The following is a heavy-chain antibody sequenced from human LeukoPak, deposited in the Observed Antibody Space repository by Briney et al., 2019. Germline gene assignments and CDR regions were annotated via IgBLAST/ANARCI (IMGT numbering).Heavy chain of an antibody. J-gene: IGHJ6*02. Sequence: ASVKVSCKASGYTFTSYGISWVRQAPGQGLEWMGWISAYNGNTNYAQKLQGRVTMTTDTSTSTAYMELRSLRSGDPGVYFCARVDTGLRYGMDVWGQGTTVTVSS. D-gene: IGHD3-9*01. CDR1: GYTFTSYG. CDR3: ARVDTGLRYGMDV. CDR2: ISAYNGNT. V-gene: IGHV1-18*01.